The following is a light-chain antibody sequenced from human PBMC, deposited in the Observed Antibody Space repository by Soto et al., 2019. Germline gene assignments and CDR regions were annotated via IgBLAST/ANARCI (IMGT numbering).Light chain of an antibody. J-gene: IGLJ2*01. CDR1: SSDVGGYDY. CDR3: SSYTSSNTGV. Sequence: QSALTQPASVSGSPGQSITISCTGTSSDVGGYDYVSWYQHHPGKAPKLMIYDVSNRPSGVSNRFSGSKSGNTASLTISGLQAEDEADYYCSSYTSSNTGVCGGGTKLTVL. V-gene: IGLV2-14*03. CDR2: DVS.